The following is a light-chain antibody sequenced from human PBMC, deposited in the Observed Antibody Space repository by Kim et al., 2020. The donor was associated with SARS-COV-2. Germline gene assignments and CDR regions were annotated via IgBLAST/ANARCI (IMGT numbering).Light chain of an antibody. Sequence: ETVLTQSPATLSLSPGERAILSCRASQILNGNLAWYQQKPGQAPRLLIYGASSRATDTPARFSGSGSGTDFTLTISSLEPEDFALYYCQQRRDGPLTFGGGTKVDIK. V-gene: IGKV3-11*01. J-gene: IGKJ4*01. CDR1: QILNGN. CDR3: QQRRDGPLT. CDR2: GAS.